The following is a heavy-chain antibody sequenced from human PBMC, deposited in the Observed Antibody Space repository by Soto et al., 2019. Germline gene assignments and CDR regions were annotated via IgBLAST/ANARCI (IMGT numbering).Heavy chain of an antibody. D-gene: IGHD1-26*01. Sequence: QVQLVQSGAEVKKPGASVKVSCKASGYSFSHYGISWVRQAPGQGLEWMGWISGFNGNTNYAQTFQGRVTMTTDTSTRTAYMELRSLTSDDTAVYYCARDLAKGGGSAGFDYWGQGTLVTVSS. CDR2: ISGFNGNT. CDR1: GYSFSHYG. CDR3: ARDLAKGGGSAGFDY. J-gene: IGHJ4*02. V-gene: IGHV1-18*01.